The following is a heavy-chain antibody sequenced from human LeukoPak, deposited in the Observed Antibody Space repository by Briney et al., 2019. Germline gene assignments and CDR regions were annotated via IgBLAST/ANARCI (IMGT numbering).Heavy chain of an antibody. D-gene: IGHD5-12*01. V-gene: IGHV3-30*03. CDR3: ATGGPREWLRFYY. CDR1: GFTFSSYG. Sequence: PGGSLRLSCAASGFTFSSYGMHWVRQAPGKGLEWVTVMSYDGTNIHYADSVKGRFTISRDNSKNTLYLQMNGLRAEDTALYYCATGGPREWLRFYYWGQGTPVTVSS. J-gene: IGHJ4*02. CDR2: MSYDGTNI.